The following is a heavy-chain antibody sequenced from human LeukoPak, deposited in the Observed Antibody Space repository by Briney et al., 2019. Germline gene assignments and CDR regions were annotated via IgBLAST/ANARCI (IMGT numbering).Heavy chain of an antibody. Sequence: PGGSLRLSCEVSGFTFSNYWMHWVRQAPGKGLVWVSRINSDGSSIRYADAVKGRFTISRDNSKNTLYLQMNSLRAEDTAVYYCAKESRYYYGSGSFSHFDYWGQGTLVTVSS. J-gene: IGHJ4*02. CDR2: INSDGSSI. D-gene: IGHD3-10*01. CDR3: AKESRYYYGSGSFSHFDY. CDR1: GFTFSNYW. V-gene: IGHV3-74*01.